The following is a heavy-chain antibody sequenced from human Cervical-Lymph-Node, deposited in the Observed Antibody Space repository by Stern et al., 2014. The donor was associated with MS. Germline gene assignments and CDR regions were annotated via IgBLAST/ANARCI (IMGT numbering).Heavy chain of an antibody. CDR2: IRRNNGNT. J-gene: IGHJ3*02. D-gene: IGHD2-15*01. Sequence: VQLVESGAEVKKPGASVKVSCKASGYTFTSYGIRWVRQAPGQGLEWMGWIRRNNGNTSKAQKLQGRVTMTTDTSTGTAYMELRGLRSDDTDVYYGARGLRGSENAFDIWGQGTMVTVSS. CDR3: ARGLRGSENAFDI. CDR1: GYTFTSYG. V-gene: IGHV1-18*01.